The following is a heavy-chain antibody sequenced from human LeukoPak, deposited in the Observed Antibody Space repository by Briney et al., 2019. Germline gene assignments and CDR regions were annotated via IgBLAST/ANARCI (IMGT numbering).Heavy chain of an antibody. CDR1: GYTFTSYG. V-gene: IGHV1-18*01. D-gene: IGHD5-12*01. CDR2: ISAYNGNT. Sequence: ASVKVSCKASGYTFTSYGISWVRQAPGQGLEWMGWISAYNGNTNYAQKLQGRVTMTTDTSTSTAYMELRSLRSDDTAVYYCARWGHGYSGCDQYGMDVWGQGTTVTVSS. J-gene: IGHJ6*02. CDR3: ARWGHGYSGCDQYGMDV.